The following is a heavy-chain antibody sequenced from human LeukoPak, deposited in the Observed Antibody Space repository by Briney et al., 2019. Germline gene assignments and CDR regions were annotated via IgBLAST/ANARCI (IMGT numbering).Heavy chain of an antibody. Sequence: PSETLSLTCAVYGGSFSGYYWSWIRQPPGKGLEWIGEINHSGSTNYSPSLKSRVTISVDTSKNQFSLKLSSVTAADTAVYYCARALVWSTNYYYGMDVWGQGTTVTVSS. CDR1: GGSFSGYY. V-gene: IGHV4-34*01. D-gene: IGHD3-3*01. J-gene: IGHJ6*02. CDR3: ARALVWSTNYYYGMDV. CDR2: INHSGST.